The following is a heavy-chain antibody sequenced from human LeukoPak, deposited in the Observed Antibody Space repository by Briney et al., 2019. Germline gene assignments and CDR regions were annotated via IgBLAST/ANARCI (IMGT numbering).Heavy chain of an antibody. CDR2: IYYSGST. CDR1: GGSISSYY. D-gene: IGHD5-24*01. Sequence: SETLSLTCTVSGGSISSYYWSWIRQPPGKGLEWIGHIYYSGSTNYNPSLKSRVTISVDTSKNQFSLKLSSVTAADTAVYYCARERMATIDYWGQGTLVTVSS. CDR3: ARERMATIDY. J-gene: IGHJ4*02. V-gene: IGHV4-59*01.